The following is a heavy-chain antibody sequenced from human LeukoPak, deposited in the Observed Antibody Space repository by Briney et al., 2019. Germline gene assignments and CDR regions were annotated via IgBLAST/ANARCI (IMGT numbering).Heavy chain of an antibody. Sequence: GGSLRLSCAASGFTFSSYWMNWVRQAPGKGLEWVSAISGSGGSTYYADSVKGRFTISRDNSKNTLYLQMNSLRAEDTAVYYCAKVPGGIVRGVPQLYFDYWGQGTLVTVSS. CDR1: GFTFSSYW. CDR2: ISGSGGST. D-gene: IGHD3-10*01. V-gene: IGHV3-23*01. J-gene: IGHJ4*02. CDR3: AKVPGGIVRGVPQLYFDY.